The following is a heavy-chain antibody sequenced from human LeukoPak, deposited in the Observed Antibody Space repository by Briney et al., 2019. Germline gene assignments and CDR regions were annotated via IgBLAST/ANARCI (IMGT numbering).Heavy chain of an antibody. J-gene: IGHJ4*02. V-gene: IGHV3-48*02. Sequence: RGSLRLSCATSGFGFTDYPMNWVRRAPGKGLEWISNIRTTAEGAKYAYYADSVKGRVTISRDDGKNTLYLHMNSLRDDDTAVYYCATDQRYAFDYWGQGILVTVSS. CDR3: ATDQRYAFDY. CDR1: GFGFTDYP. D-gene: IGHD3-9*01. CDR2: IRTTAEGAKYA.